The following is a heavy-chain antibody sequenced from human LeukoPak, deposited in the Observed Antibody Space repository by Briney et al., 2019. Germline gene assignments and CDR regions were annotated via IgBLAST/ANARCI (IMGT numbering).Heavy chain of an antibody. Sequence: GGSLRLSCAASGFTFSNFEMTWVRQAPGKGLEWVSYISRSGSTIYYADSVKGRFTISRDNAKNSLYLQMNSLRAEDTAVYYCAELGITMIGGVWGKGTTVTISS. V-gene: IGHV3-48*03. D-gene: IGHD3-10*02. CDR3: AELGITMIGGV. CDR1: GFTFSNFE. CDR2: ISRSGSTI. J-gene: IGHJ6*04.